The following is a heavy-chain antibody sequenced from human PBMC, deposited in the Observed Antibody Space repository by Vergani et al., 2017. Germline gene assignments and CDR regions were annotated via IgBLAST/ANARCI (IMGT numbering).Heavy chain of an antibody. CDR1: GYSFTSYW. CDR2: IYPGDSDT. V-gene: IGHV5-51*01. D-gene: IGHD3-22*01. J-gene: IGHJ1*01. Sequence: EVQLVQSGAEVKKPGESLKISCKGSGYSFTSYWIGWVRQMPGKGLEWMGIIYPGDSDTRYSPSFQGQVTISAAKSISTAYLQWSSLKASDTAMYYCARGYYYDSSGYYPLSFQHWGQGTLVTVSS. CDR3: ARGYYYDSSGYYPLSFQH.